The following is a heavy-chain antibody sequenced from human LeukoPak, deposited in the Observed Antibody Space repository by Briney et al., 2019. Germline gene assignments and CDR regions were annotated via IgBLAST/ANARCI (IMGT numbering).Heavy chain of an antibody. CDR1: GGTFSSHA. CDR2: IIPIFGTA. D-gene: IGHD3-16*01. J-gene: IGHJ4*02. V-gene: IGHV1-69*05. Sequence: ASVKVSCKASGGTFSSHAISWVRQAPGQGLEWMGGIIPIFGTANYAQKFQGRVTITTDESTSTAYMELSSLRSEDTAVYYCARVMITFGGIPLLDYWGQGTLVTVSS. CDR3: ARVMITFGGIPLLDY.